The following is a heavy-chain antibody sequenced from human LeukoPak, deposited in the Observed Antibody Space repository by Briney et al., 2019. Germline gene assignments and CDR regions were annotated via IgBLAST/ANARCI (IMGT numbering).Heavy chain of an antibody. CDR2: INPSGGST. J-gene: IGHJ5*02. Sequence: GASVKVSCKASGYTFTSYYMHRVRQAPGQGLEWMGIINPSGGSTSYAQKFQGRVTMTRDTSTSTVYMELSSLRSEDTAVYYCARDGAVIVVVPAAPADWFDPWGQGTLVTVSS. CDR1: GYTFTSYY. V-gene: IGHV1-46*01. D-gene: IGHD2-2*01. CDR3: ARDGAVIVVVPAAPADWFDP.